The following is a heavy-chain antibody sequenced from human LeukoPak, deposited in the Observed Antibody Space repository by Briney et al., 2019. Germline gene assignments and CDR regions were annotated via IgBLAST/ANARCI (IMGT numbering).Heavy chain of an antibody. V-gene: IGHV3-30*04. Sequence: GGSVRLSCAASGFTFSSYGLHWVRQAPGKGLECVAVISKDGSNEHYADPGKGRFTISRDNSKNTLYLQMNSLRTEDTAVYYCVRDRGDGYNQIDYWGQGTLVTVSS. CDR1: GFTFSSYG. CDR3: VRDRGDGYNQIDY. J-gene: IGHJ4*02. D-gene: IGHD5-24*01. CDR2: ISKDGSNE.